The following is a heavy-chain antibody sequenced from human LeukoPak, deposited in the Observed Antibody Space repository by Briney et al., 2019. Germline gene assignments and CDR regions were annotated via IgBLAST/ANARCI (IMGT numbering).Heavy chain of an antibody. CDR1: GFTFSSYA. CDR3: AKDQVATITFDY. D-gene: IGHD5-12*01. CDR2: ISGSGGST. V-gene: IGHV3-23*01. Sequence: GGSLRLYCAASGFTFSSYAMSWVRQAPGKGLERVSAISGSGGSTYYADSVKGRFTISRDNSKNTLYLQMNSLRAEDTAVYYCAKDQVATITFDYWGQGTLVTVSS. J-gene: IGHJ4*02.